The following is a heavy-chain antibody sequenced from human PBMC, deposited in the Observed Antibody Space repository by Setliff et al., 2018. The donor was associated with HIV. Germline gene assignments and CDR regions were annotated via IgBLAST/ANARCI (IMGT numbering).Heavy chain of an antibody. CDR3: AKDRYGGNWNAFDI. D-gene: IGHD2-21*01. J-gene: IGHJ3*02. CDR2: INGDGDST. V-gene: IGHV3-23*01. Sequence: GGSLRLSCAASGFTFSFHAMTWVRQAPGKGLEWVSGINGDGDSTYYADSVKGRFTVSRDNSKDTLTLQMNDLRAEDTGLYYCAKDRYGGNWNAFDIWGQGTMVTVSS. CDR1: GFTFSFHA.